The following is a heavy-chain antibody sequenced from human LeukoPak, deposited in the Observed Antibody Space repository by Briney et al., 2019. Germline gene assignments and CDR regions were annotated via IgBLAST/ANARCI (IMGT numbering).Heavy chain of an antibody. D-gene: IGHD6-19*01. CDR1: GYTFTGYY. CDR2: INPNSDST. Sequence: ASVKVSCKASGYTFTGYYMHWVRQAPGQGLEWMGWINPNSDSTNYAQNFQGRVTMTRDTSISTGYMDVSSLTSDGTAVYYCARGSDIAVTGGISFDYWGQGTLVTVSS. J-gene: IGHJ4*02. V-gene: IGHV1-2*02. CDR3: ARGSDIAVTGGISFDY.